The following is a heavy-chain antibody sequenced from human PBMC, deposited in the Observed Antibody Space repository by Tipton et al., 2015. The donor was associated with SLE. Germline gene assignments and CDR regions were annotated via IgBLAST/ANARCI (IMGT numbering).Heavy chain of an antibody. V-gene: IGHV4-59*01. J-gene: IGHJ3*02. Sequence: TLSLTCSVSGGSISAYYWSWIRQPPGKGLEWIGYVYYSGSTNYNPSLKSRVTISVDTSKNHFSLRLNSVTAADTAVYFCARAAFNWNDRDALDIWGQGALGAVSS. CDR2: VYYSGST. CDR1: GGSISAYY. CDR3: ARAAFNWNDRDALDI. D-gene: IGHD1-1*01.